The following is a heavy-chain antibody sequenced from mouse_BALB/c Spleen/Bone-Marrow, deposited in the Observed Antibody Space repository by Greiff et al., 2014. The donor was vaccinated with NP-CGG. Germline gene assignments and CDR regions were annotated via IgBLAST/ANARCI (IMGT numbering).Heavy chain of an antibody. CDR3: ARRVYYDYYAMDY. J-gene: IGHJ4*01. D-gene: IGHD1-1*01. V-gene: IGHV1S135*01. Sequence: EVQRVESGPELVKPGASVKVSCKASGYTFTNYNMYWVKQSHGKSLEWIGYIDPYSGGSRYNQNFKGKATLTVDKSSSTAYMHLNSLTSEDSAVYYCARRVYYDYYAMDYWGQGTSVTVSS. CDR2: IDPYSGGS. CDR1: GYTFTNYN.